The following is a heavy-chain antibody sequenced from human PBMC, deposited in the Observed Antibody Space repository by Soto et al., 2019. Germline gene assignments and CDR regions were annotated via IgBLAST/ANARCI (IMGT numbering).Heavy chain of an antibody. CDR3: AIHFYTTFWSPVRD. D-gene: IGHD2-2*02. V-gene: IGHV3-33*01. J-gene: IGHJ4*02. CDR2: MWSDGGHT. Sequence: GGSLRLSCAASEFTSTNCAIHWVRQAPGKGLEWVAVMWSDGGHTNYAESVKGRFTLSRDLSNNTLNLQMDSLRVEDTAVYYCAIHFYTTFWSPVRDWGQGLLVTVSS. CDR1: EFTSTNCA.